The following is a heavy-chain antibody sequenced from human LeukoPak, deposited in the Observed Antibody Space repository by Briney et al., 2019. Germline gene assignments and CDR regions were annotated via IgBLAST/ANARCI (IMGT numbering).Heavy chain of an antibody. Sequence: GESLKISCKGSGYSFTSYWISWVRQMPGKGLEWMGRIDPSDSYTNYSPSFQGHVTISADKSISTAYLQWSSLKASDTAMYYCARADYYDSSGSTNAPGSEYYYYGMDVWGQGTTVTVSS. CDR3: ARADYYDSSGSTNAPGSEYYYYGMDV. CDR2: IDPSDSYT. J-gene: IGHJ6*02. CDR1: GYSFTSYW. D-gene: IGHD3-22*01. V-gene: IGHV5-10-1*01.